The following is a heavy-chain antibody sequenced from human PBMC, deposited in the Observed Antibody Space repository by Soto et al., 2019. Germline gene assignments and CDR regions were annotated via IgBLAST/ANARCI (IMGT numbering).Heavy chain of an antibody. Sequence: SETLSLTCTVSGGSISSYYWSWIRQPPGKGLEWIGYIYYSGSTNYNPSLKSRVTISVDTSKNQFSLTLSSVTAADTAVYYCARNHAPRTTPIPYSAYWGQRPLVTV. D-gene: IGHD1-7*01. J-gene: IGHJ4*02. CDR2: IYYSGST. CDR1: GGSISSYY. CDR3: ARNHAPRTTPIPYSAY. V-gene: IGHV4-59*01.